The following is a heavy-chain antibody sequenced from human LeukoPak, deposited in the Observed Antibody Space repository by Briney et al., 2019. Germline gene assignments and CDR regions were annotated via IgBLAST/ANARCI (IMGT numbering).Heavy chain of an antibody. J-gene: IGHJ4*02. Sequence: GGSLRLSCAASGFTFSNGWMSWVRQAPGKGLEWVGRIKSKTDGGTTDYAAPVKGRFTISRDDSKNTLYLQMNSLNTEDTAVYYCTTDPAAAGTVLFDYWGQGTLVTVSS. D-gene: IGHD6-13*01. CDR3: TTDPAAAGTVLFDY. V-gene: IGHV3-15*01. CDR1: GFTFSNGW. CDR2: IKSKTDGGTT.